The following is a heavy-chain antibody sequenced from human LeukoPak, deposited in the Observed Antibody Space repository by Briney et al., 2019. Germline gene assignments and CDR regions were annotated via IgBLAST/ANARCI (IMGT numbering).Heavy chain of an antibody. CDR1: GGSISSSHYY. D-gene: IGHD3-10*01. Sequence: SETLSLTCAVSGGSISSSHYYWGWIRQPPGKGLEWIGTIYYSGTTYYNPSLESRVTISEDMSKNQFSLTLRSVTAADTAVYFCARQISDYYYYYIDVWGKGTTVTVSS. J-gene: IGHJ6*03. CDR3: ARQISDYYYYYIDV. CDR2: IYYSGTT. V-gene: IGHV4-39*01.